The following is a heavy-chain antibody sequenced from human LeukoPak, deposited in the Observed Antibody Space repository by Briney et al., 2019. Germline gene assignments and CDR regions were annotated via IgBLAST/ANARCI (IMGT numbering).Heavy chain of an antibody. D-gene: IGHD5-18*01. Sequence: SETLSLTCTVSGDSISSSYWSWIRQSPGKGLEWIGYIYYDGSTNYNPSLKSRITISVDSSKNQFSLKLSSVTAADTAFYYCVTATRGYNYGYDYWGQGTLVTVSA. V-gene: IGHV4-59*08. CDR2: IYYDGST. J-gene: IGHJ4*02. CDR1: GDSISSSY. CDR3: VTATRGYNYGYDY.